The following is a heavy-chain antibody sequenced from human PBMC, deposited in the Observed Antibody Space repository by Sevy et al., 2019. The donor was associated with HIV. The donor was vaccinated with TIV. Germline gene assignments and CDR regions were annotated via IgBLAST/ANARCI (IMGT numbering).Heavy chain of an antibody. CDR2: IYYSGST. CDR3: ASVESYYDSSFFDY. J-gene: IGHJ4*02. Sequence: SETLSLTCTVSGGSISSYYWNWIRQPPGTGLEWIGYIYYSGSTPYNPSLKSRVTISVDTSKNQLSLKLNSVTAADTAVYYCASVESYYDSSFFDYWGQGTLVTVSS. V-gene: IGHV4-59*01. CDR1: GGSISSYY. D-gene: IGHD3-22*01.